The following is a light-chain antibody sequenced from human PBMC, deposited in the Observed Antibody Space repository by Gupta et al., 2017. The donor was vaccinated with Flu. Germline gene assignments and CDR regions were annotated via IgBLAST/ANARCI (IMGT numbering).Light chain of an antibody. V-gene: IGLV2-14*01. Sequence: SDVGSYNYVSLYQHHPHNAPKLMVYEVNNRPSRVASCFSGSKSGNAAFLTISGLQAEDEAYYYCSSYTSSSTLVFGAGTKLTVL. CDR1: SDVGSYNY. CDR2: EVN. CDR3: SSYTSSSTLV. J-gene: IGLJ3*02.